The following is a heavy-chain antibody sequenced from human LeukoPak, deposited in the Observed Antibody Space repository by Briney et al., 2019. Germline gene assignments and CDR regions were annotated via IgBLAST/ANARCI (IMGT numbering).Heavy chain of an antibody. CDR2: IDPSDSYT. CDR1: GYSFTSYW. Sequence: AGESLKISCNASGYSFTSYWISWVRQMPGKGLEWMGRIDPSDSYTNFSSSFQGHVTISADKSITTAYLQWSSLKASDTAMYYCARHSRLAPDFHHWGQGTLVTVSS. J-gene: IGHJ1*01. CDR3: ARHSRLAPDFHH. D-gene: IGHD3-22*01. V-gene: IGHV5-10-1*01.